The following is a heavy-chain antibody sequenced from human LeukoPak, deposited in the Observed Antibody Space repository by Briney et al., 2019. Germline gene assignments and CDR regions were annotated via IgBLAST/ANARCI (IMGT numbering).Heavy chain of an antibody. J-gene: IGHJ6*03. CDR2: ISGYNGNT. Sequence: ASVKVSCKASAYTFVNYHITWVRQAPGQGLEWMGRISGYNGNTNYPQNLQGRITITTDTSTSTAYMELRSLRSDDTAVYYCVRGSPTGITMTGGSSAYYYMDVWGKGTTVTVS. CDR1: AYTFVNYH. CDR3: VRGSPTGITMTGGSSAYYYMDV. D-gene: IGHD3-22*01. V-gene: IGHV1-18*01.